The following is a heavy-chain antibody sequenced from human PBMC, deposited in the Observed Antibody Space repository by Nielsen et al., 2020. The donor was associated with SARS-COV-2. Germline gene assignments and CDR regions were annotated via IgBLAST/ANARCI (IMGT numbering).Heavy chain of an antibody. CDR1: GFTFSSYW. V-gene: IGHV3-74*01. CDR3: ATSYYERIGMDY. J-gene: IGHJ4*02. CDR2: INSDGSST. Sequence: GGSLRLSCAASGFTFSSYWMHWVRQAPGKGLVWVSRINSDGSSTSYADSVKGRFTISRDNAKNSLYLQMNSLRAEDTAVYYCATSYYERIGMDYWGQGTLVTVSS. D-gene: IGHD1-26*01.